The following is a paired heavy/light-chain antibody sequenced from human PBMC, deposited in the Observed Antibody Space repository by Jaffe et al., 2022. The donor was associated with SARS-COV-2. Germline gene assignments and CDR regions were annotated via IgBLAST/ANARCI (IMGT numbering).Heavy chain of an antibody. CDR3: ARDGVAFDI. CDR1: GFTFSDYY. CDR2: ISSSGSTI. D-gene: IGHD3-10*01. V-gene: IGHV3-11*01. Sequence: QVQLVESGGGLVKPGGSLRLSCAASGFTFSDYYMSWIRQAPGRGLEWVSYISSSGSTIYYADSVKGRFTISRDNAKNSLYLQMNSLRAEDTAVYYCARDGVAFDIWGQGTMVTVSS. J-gene: IGHJ3*02.
Light chain of an antibody. CDR3: GTWDSSLSAGLYV. J-gene: IGLJ1*01. CDR1: SSNIGSNY. V-gene: IGLV1-51*01. CDR2: DNN. Sequence: QSVLTQPPSVSAAPGQKVTISCSGSSSNIGSNYVSWYQQLPGTAPKLLIYDNNKRPSGIPDRFSGSKSGTSATLGITGLQTGDEADYYCGTWDSSLSAGLYVFGTGTKVTVL.